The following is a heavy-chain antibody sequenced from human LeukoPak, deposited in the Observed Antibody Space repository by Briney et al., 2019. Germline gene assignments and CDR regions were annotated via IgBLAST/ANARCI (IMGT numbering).Heavy chain of an antibody. V-gene: IGHV3-53*01. D-gene: IGHD4-17*01. CDR3: ARGGATYGFILAF. CDR1: GFTVSSNY. CDR2: IYAGGST. Sequence: GGSLRLSCAASGFTVSSNYMSWVRQAPGKGLEWVSVIYAGGSTNYADSVKGRFTISRDNSKNTPYLQINSLRDEDTAVYYCARGGATYGFILAFWGQGTLVTVSS. J-gene: IGHJ4*02.